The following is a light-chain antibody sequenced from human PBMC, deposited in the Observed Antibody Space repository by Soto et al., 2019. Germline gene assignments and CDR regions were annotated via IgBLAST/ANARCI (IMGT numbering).Light chain of an antibody. J-gene: IGLJ7*01. CDR3: CSYGGSRAV. CDR1: SSDVGSHNL. CDR2: EVS. V-gene: IGLV2-23*02. Sequence: QYALTQPASVSGSPGQSITISCTGTSSDVGSHNLVSWYQQHPGQAPKLMIYEVSKRPLGVSTRFSASKSGNTASLTISGLQAEDKADYYCCSYGGSRAVFGGGTQLTVL.